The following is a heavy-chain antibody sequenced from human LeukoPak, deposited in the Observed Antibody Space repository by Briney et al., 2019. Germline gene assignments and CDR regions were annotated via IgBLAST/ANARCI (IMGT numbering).Heavy chain of an antibody. V-gene: IGHV3-43*02. J-gene: IGHJ4*02. CDR2: FNNDAHKT. CDR3: TKGLRSGTYYNIFDY. Sequence: PGGSLRLSCAASGFTLRDYAIHWVRQAPGKGLEWVSLSLFNNDAHKTYYADSVKGRFTISRDNSRNYLYLQMNSLTIEDTALYFCTKGLRSGTYYNIFDYWSQGTLVTVSS. D-gene: IGHD3-10*01. CDR1: GFTLRDYA.